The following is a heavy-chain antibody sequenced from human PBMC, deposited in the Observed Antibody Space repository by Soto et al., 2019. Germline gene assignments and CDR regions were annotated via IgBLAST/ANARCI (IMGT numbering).Heavy chain of an antibody. V-gene: IGHV1-69*04. D-gene: IGHD3-22*01. Sequence: GASVKVSCKASGGTFSSYTISWVRQAPGQGLEWMGRIIPILGIANYAHKFQGRVTITADKSTSTAYMELSSLRSEDTAVYYCARDSHYYDSSGYSLSDAFAIWGQGTMVTVSS. CDR1: GGTFSSYT. J-gene: IGHJ3*02. CDR2: IIPILGIA. CDR3: ARDSHYYDSSGYSLSDAFAI.